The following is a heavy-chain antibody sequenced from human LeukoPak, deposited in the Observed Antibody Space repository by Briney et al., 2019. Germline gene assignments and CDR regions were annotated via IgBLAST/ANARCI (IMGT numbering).Heavy chain of an antibody. V-gene: IGHV3-23*01. CDR3: AKDSGGVPPRGSGN. Sequence: GGSLRLSCAASGFTFSSYAMSWVRQAPGKGLEWVSAISGRGDNTYYADSVKGRFTIFRDNSKNTLYLQVNSLRAEDTAVYYCAKDSGGVPPRGSGNWGQGTLVTVSS. J-gene: IGHJ4*02. CDR1: GFTFSSYA. D-gene: IGHD2-8*02. CDR2: ISGRGDNT.